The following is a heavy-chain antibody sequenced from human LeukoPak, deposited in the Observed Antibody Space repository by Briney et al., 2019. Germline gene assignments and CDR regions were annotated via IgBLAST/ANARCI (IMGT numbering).Heavy chain of an antibody. CDR2: INPNSGGT. Sequence: EASVKVSCKASGYTFTGYYMHWVRRAPGQGLEWMGWINPNSGGTNYAQKFQGRVTMTRDTSISTAYMELSRLRSDDTAVYYCARDAGYCSSTSCQGGWFDPWGQGTLVTVSS. CDR3: ARDAGYCSSTSCQGGWFDP. J-gene: IGHJ5*02. D-gene: IGHD2-2*01. CDR1: GYTFTGYY. V-gene: IGHV1-2*02.